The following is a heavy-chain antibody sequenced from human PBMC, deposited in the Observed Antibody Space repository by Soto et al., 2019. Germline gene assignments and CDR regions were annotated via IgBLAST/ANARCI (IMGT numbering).Heavy chain of an antibody. D-gene: IGHD2-21*02. Sequence: QVQLVQSGAEVKKPGASVKVSCKASGYTFTSYYLHWVRQAPGQGLEWMGIINPSGGSTSYAQKFQGRVTMTRDTSTSTVYMELSSLRSEDTAVYYCARPNAVTVGFDYWGQGTLVTVSS. CDR1: GYTFTSYY. J-gene: IGHJ4*02. CDR2: INPSGGST. CDR3: ARPNAVTVGFDY. V-gene: IGHV1-46*03.